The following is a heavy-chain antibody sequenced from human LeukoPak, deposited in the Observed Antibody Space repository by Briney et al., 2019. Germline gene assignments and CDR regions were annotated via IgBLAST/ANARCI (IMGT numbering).Heavy chain of an antibody. V-gene: IGHV3-15*01. CDR1: GFTFSDAW. J-gene: IGHJ4*02. CDR3: AKDHQLWSHSDY. D-gene: IGHD5-18*01. Sequence: GGSLRLSCAASGFTFSDAWMNWVRQAPGKGLEWVGRIKSKTDGGTIDYAAPVKGRFTISRDDSKNTLFLQMNSLRAEDTAVYYCAKDHQLWSHSDYWGQGTLVTVSS. CDR2: IKSKTDGGTI.